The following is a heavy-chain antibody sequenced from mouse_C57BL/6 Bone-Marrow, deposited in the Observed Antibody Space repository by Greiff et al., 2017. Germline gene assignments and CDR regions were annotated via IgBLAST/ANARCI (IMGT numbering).Heavy chain of an antibody. D-gene: IGHD1-1*01. Sequence: QVQLQQPGAELVRPGSSVKLSCKASGYTFTSYWMDWVKQRPGQGLEWIGNIYPSDSETHYNQKFKDKATLTVDKSSSTAYMQLSSLTSEDSAVYYCARRSSSSFLKYAMDYWGQGTSVTVSS. J-gene: IGHJ4*01. CDR1: GYTFTSYW. CDR2: IYPSDSET. CDR3: ARRSSSSFLKYAMDY. V-gene: IGHV1-61*01.